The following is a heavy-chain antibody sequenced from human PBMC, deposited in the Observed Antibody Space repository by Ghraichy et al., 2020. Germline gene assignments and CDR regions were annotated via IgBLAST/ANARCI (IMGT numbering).Heavy chain of an antibody. CDR2: IYSDGTA. CDR3: ASGPYSNYVAY. Sequence: ETLSLTCAASAFSVSTNYMTWVRQAPGKGLEWVSVIYSDGTAYHADSVKGRFTISRDSSKTALYLQMNSLRAEDTAVYYCASGPYSNYVAYWGQGTLVTVSS. V-gene: IGHV3-53*01. J-gene: IGHJ4*02. CDR1: AFSVSTNY. D-gene: IGHD4-11*01.